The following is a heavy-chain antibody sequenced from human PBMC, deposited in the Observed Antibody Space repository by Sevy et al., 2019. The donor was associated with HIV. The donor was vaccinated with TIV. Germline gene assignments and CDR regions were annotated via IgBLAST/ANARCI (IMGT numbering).Heavy chain of an antibody. CDR1: GFTFSTYS. Sequence: GGSLRLSCKASGFTFSTYSMHWVRQAPGKGLERVSSISRTSTTTYYADSAKGRFTISRDNAKNSLYLQMNSLRDEDTAVYHCAREAYYYDSREENWFDPWGQGTLVTVSS. CDR2: ISRTSTTT. V-gene: IGHV3-48*02. CDR3: AREAYYYDSREENWFDP. D-gene: IGHD3-22*01. J-gene: IGHJ5*02.